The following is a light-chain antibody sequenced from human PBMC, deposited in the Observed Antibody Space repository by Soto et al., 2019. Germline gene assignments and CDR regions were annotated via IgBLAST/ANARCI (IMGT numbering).Light chain of an antibody. Sequence: QSALTLRASVSGSPGQSITISCTGTSSDVGGYNYVSWYQQHPGKGPKLMIYEVSNRPSGVSNRFYGSKSGNTATLTISGLQAEDEADYYCTSYTRTTTRDFGPGSTVTVL. J-gene: IGLJ1*01. CDR2: EVS. CDR3: TSYTRTTTRD. V-gene: IGLV2-14*03. CDR1: SSDVGGYNY.